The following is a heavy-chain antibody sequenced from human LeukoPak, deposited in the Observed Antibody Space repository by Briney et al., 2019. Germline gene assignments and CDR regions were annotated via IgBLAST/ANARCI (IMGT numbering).Heavy chain of an antibody. D-gene: IGHD1-26*01. J-gene: IGHJ4*02. CDR1: GASISGSGYY. V-gene: IGHV4-39*01. CDR3: VKSGGYGLIDY. CDR2: IYYTGST. Sequence: PSETLSLTCAVSGASISGSGYYLGWIRQPPGKGLEWIGNIYYTGSTYYNASLQSRVTISIDTSTNQFSLRLNSLTAADTAMYYCVKSGGYGLIDYWGQGTLVTVSS.